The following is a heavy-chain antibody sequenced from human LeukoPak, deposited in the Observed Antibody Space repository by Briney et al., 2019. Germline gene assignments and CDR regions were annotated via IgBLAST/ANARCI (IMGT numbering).Heavy chain of an antibody. CDR1: GFTFTSYA. CDR2: ISGSGGST. D-gene: IGHD5-18*01. CDR3: AKDLNGYSYGYLPY. Sequence: GGPLRLSGAAPGFTFTSYAISWVGQAPGKGLEWVSAISGSGGSTYYADPVKGRFTISRDNSKNTLYLQMNSLRAEDTAVYYCAKDLNGYSYGYLPYWGQGTLVTVSS. J-gene: IGHJ4*02. V-gene: IGHV3-23*01.